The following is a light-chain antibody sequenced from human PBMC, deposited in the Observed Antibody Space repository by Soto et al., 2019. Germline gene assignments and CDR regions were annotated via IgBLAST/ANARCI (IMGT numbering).Light chain of an antibody. CDR3: MQALQTPLT. V-gene: IGKV2-28*01. J-gene: IGKJ5*01. CDR1: QSLLINGHSR. Sequence: DIVLTQSPLSLPVTPGEPASISCRSSQSLLINGHSRFDGYIQKQGQSPQLLIYLGSNRASGVPDRFSGSGSGTDFTLKINRVEAEDVGIYYCMQALQTPLTFGQGTRLEIK. CDR2: LGS.